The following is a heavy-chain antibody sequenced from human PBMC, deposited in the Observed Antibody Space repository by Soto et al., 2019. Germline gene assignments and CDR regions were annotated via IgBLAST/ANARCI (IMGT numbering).Heavy chain of an antibody. CDR3: ARNQPQRYCSGGTCRPAYGMDV. J-gene: IGHJ6*02. D-gene: IGHD2-15*01. Sequence: SETLSLTCTVSGGSISSDSFYWAWIRQPPGKGLEWIGIIYYSGDTYSNPSLAGRLTMSVDTSNQFSLTLRSVTAADTALYYCARNQPQRYCSGGTCRPAYGMDVWGQGTTVTVSS. V-gene: IGHV4-39*01. CDR2: IYYSGDT. CDR1: GGSISSDSFY.